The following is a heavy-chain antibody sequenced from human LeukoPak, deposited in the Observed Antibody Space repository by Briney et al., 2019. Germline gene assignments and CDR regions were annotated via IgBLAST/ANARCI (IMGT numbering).Heavy chain of an antibody. Sequence: GGSLRLSCAASGFTVSSNYMSWVRQAPGKGLEWVSVIYSGGSTYYADSVKGRFTISRDNSKNTLYLQMNSLRAEDTAVYYCARGWRRGGYFYAFDIWGQGKMVNVSS. CDR1: GFTVSSNY. J-gene: IGHJ3*02. CDR2: IYSGGST. V-gene: IGHV3-66*02. CDR3: ARGWRRGGYFYAFDI. D-gene: IGHD2/OR15-2a*01.